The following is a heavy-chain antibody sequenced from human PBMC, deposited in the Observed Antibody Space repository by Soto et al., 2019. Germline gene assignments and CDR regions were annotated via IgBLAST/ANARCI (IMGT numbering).Heavy chain of an antibody. CDR1: GGSVSNSSFY. Sequence: SETLSLTCAVSGGSVSNSSFYWSWIRQPPGERLEWIGNIYYSGSTNYNPSLKSRVTISVHTSKNQFSLRLTSVTAADTAVYYCARVRSSGYYGLLDYWGQGTLVTVSS. CDR2: IYYSGST. J-gene: IGHJ4*02. D-gene: IGHD3-22*01. V-gene: IGHV4-61*01. CDR3: ARVRSSGYYGLLDY.